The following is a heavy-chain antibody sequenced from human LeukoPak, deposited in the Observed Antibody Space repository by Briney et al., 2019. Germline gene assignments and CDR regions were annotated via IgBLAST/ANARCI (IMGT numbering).Heavy chain of an antibody. J-gene: IGHJ4*02. Sequence: GGSLRLSCAASGFTFSSYGMQWVRQAPGKGLEWVAFIQCDGSNKYYADSVKGRFTISRDNSKNTVYLQMNSLRAEDTAVYYCAKAWIVAAVDYWGQGTLVTVST. D-gene: IGHD1-26*01. CDR3: AKAWIVAAVDY. CDR1: GFTFSSYG. V-gene: IGHV3-30*02. CDR2: IQCDGSNK.